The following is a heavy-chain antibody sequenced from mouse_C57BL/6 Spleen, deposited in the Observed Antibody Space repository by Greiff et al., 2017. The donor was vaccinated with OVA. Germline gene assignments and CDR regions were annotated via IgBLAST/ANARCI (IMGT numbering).Heavy chain of an antibody. CDR2: IYPRSGNT. Sequence: QVQLQQSGAELARPGASVKLSCKASGYTFTSYGISWVKQRTGQGLEWIGEIYPRSGNTYYNEKFKGKATLTADKSSSTAYMELRSLTSEDSAVYFCARWDDYRFAYWGQGTLVTVSA. V-gene: IGHV1-81*01. CDR1: GYTFTSYG. CDR3: ARWDDYRFAY. D-gene: IGHD2-4*01. J-gene: IGHJ3*01.